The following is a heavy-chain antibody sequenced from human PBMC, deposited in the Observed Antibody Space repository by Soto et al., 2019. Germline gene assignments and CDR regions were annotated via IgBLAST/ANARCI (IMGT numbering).Heavy chain of an antibody. V-gene: IGHV3-30*03. D-gene: IGHD3-16*01. CDR1: GFPFSSYG. Sequence: QVQLVESGGGVVQPGRSLRLSCAASGFPFSSYGMHWVREAPGKGLEWVAVISYDGSNKYYADSVKGRFTISRDNSASKVYLQMNSLRPGDTALDYFGGGPFFFDYRGQGTLVPVPP. CDR2: ISYDGSNK. J-gene: IGHJ4*02. CDR3: GGGPFFFDY.